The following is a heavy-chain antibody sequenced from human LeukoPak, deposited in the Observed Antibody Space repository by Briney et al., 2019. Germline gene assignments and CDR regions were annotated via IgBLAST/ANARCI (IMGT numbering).Heavy chain of an antibody. CDR2: VSYSGGT. D-gene: IGHD5-12*01. V-gene: IGHV4-39*07. CDR1: GDSISSSNYY. CDR3: ARDPDYDSPKAFDY. Sequence: SETLSLTCSVSGDSISSSNYYWAWIRQPPGKGLEWIGSVSYSGGTYHNPSLKTRVTISVDTSKNQFSLKLSSVTAADTAVYYCARDPDYDSPKAFDYWGQGTLVTVSS. J-gene: IGHJ4*02.